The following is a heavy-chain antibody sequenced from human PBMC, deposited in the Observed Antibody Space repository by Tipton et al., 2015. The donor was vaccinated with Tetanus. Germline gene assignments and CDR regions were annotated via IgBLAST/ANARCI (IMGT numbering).Heavy chain of an antibody. CDR2: INPNSGGT. CDR1: GYTFTGYY. Sequence: QLVQSGAEVKKPGASVKVSCKASGYTFTGYYMHWVRQAPGQGLEWMGWINPNSGGTNYAQKFQGRVTMTRDTSISTAYMDLRSLVSDDTAVYYCARDVLAYSSSWPLFAYWGQGALVTVSS. CDR3: ARDVLAYSSSWPLFAY. V-gene: IGHV1-2*02. D-gene: IGHD6-13*01. J-gene: IGHJ4*02.